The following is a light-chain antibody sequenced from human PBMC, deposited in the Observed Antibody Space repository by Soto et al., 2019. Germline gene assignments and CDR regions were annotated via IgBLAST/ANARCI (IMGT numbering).Light chain of an antibody. Sequence: AIQMTQSPSSLSASIGDRVTITCRASQDIRNELGWYQQKPGKAPKVMISAASSLQDGFPSRFSGSGTGTDFTLTISSLRTEDFASYFSLQHYHNPRTFGQGTKMEIK. V-gene: IGKV1-6*01. CDR2: AAS. CDR1: QDIRNE. CDR3: LQHYHNPRT. J-gene: IGKJ1*01.